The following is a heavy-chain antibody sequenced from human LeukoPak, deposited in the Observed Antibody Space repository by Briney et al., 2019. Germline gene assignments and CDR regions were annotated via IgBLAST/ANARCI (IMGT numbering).Heavy chain of an antibody. CDR1: GFTFSYAW. J-gene: IGHJ4*02. D-gene: IGHD3-10*01. CDR3: SAIFLWFGTPQRGL. CDR2: IKSKTDGGTA. Sequence: GGSLRLSCAASGFTFSYAWMSWVRQAPGKGLEWVGRIKSKTDGGTADYAAPVKGRFTISRDDSKNTLFLQMNSQKTEDTAVYYCSAIFLWFGTPQRGLWGQGTLVTVSS. V-gene: IGHV3-15*01.